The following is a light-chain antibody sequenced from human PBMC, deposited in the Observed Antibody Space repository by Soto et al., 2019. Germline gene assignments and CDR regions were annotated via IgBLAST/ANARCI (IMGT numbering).Light chain of an antibody. J-gene: IGKJ1*01. CDR1: QSVLYSPNNKNY. CDR3: QQYYSIPRT. Sequence: DIVMTQSPDSLAVSLGERATINCKSSQSVLYSPNNKNYLAWYQQKPGQPPKLLIYWASTRESGVPDRFSGSGSGTDFTLTISSLQAEDVAAYYCQQYYSIPRTFGQGTKVEIK. V-gene: IGKV4-1*01. CDR2: WAS.